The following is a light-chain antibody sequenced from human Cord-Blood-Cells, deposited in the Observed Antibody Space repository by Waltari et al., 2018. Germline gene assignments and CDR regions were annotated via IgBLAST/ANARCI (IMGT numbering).Light chain of an antibody. Sequence: DIQMTQSPSSLSASVGDRVTITCRASQSIRSYLNWYKQKPGKAPKLLIDAASSLQSGVPSRFSGSGSGTDFTLTISSLQPEDFATYYCQQSYSTPITFGQGTRLEIK. CDR1: QSIRSY. CDR2: AAS. CDR3: QQSYSTPIT. J-gene: IGKJ5*01. V-gene: IGKV1-39*01.